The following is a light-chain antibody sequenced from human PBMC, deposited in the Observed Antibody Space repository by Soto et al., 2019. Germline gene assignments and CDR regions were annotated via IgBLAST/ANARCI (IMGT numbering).Light chain of an antibody. V-gene: IGKV1-5*01. Sequence: DIQMTQSPSALSASLGYRFTITCRASHSIDTWLAWYQQRPGKAPNLLIYDASSLASGVPSRFSGSGSGTDFTLTISSLQPEDFATYYCLQDYNYPRTFGQGTKGDIK. CDR2: DAS. CDR3: LQDYNYPRT. CDR1: HSIDTW. J-gene: IGKJ1*01.